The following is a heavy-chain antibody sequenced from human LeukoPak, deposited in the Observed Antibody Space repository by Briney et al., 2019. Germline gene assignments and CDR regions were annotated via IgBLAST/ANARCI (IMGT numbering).Heavy chain of an antibody. J-gene: IGHJ4*02. CDR2: IDYTGST. Sequence: KPSETLSLTCTVFGGSISNFYWSWIRQPPGKGLEWIGYIDYTGSTNYNPSLKSRVTISLDTSKNQFSLKLSSVTAADTAVYYCAIDYGGNSGQDYWGQGTLVTVSS. D-gene: IGHD4-23*01. CDR3: AIDYGGNSGQDY. CDR1: GGSISNFY. V-gene: IGHV4-59*08.